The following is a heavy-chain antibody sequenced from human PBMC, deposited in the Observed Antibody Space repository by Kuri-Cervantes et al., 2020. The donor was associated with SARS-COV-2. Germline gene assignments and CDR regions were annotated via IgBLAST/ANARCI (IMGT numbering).Heavy chain of an antibody. CDR2: INSDGSST. CDR3: AKAAVTTVDTSHFDL. J-gene: IGHJ2*01. CDR1: GFTFSSYD. V-gene: IGHV3-74*01. D-gene: IGHD4-23*01. Sequence: ETLSLTCAASGFTFSSYDMHWVRQATGKGLEWVSRINSDGSSTSYADSVKGRFTISRDNAKNSLYLQMNSLRAEDTALYYCAKAAVTTVDTSHFDLWGRGTLVTVSS.